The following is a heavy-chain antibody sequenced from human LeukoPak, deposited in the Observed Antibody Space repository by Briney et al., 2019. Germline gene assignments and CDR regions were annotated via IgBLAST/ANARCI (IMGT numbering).Heavy chain of an antibody. CDR1: GFSFSGYV. V-gene: IGHV3-33*01. CDR2: IWADGSNK. D-gene: IGHD5-18*01. J-gene: IGHJ4*02. Sequence: GGSLRLSCAASGFSFSGYVMHWVRQAPGKGLEWVALIWADGSNKYYAASVEGRFTISRDNSRNTAYLQMDSLRGEDTAVYYCARDLGYNYGHPFDYWGQGTLVTVSS. CDR3: ARDLGYNYGHPFDY.